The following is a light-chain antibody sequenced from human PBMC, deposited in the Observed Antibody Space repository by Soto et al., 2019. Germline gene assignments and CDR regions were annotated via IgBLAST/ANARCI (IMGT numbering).Light chain of an antibody. CDR3: SSYTSTTSVV. Sequence: QSALTQPASVSGSPGQSITISCTGTSSDVGGYNYVSWYQQHPGKVPKLMIYDVTNRPSGVSNRFSGSKSGNTASLTISGLQAEDEGDYYCSSYTSTTSVVFGGGTKLTVL. J-gene: IGLJ2*01. CDR2: DVT. CDR1: SSDVGGYNY. V-gene: IGLV2-14*01.